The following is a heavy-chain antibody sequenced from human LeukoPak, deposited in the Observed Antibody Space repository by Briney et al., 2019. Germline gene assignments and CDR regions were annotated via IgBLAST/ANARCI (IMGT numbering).Heavy chain of an antibody. D-gene: IGHD6-19*01. V-gene: IGHV4-4*09. J-gene: IGHJ4*02. CDR1: GGSISSYY. CDR2: IYASGST. Sequence: SETLSLTRTVSGGSISSYYWSWIRQPPRKGLEWIGYIYASGSTNYNPSLKSRVTISVDTSKNQFSLKLSSVTAADTAVYYCARWAVAGQGGFDYWGQGTLVTVPS. CDR3: ARWAVAGQGGFDY.